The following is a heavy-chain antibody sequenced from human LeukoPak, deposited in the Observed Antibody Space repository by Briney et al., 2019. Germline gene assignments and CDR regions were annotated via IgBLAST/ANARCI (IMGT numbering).Heavy chain of an antibody. V-gene: IGHV3-23*01. J-gene: IGHJ4*02. CDR2: ISDSGGRT. Sequence: GGSLRLSCAVSGITLSNYGMSWVRQAPGKGLEWVAGISDSGGRTKYADSVKGRFTISRDNSKNTLYLQMNSLRAEDAAVYFCAKRGVVIRVILVGFHKEAYYFDSWGQGALVTVSS. CDR3: AKRGVVIRVILVGFHKEAYYFDS. D-gene: IGHD3-22*01. CDR1: GITLSNYG.